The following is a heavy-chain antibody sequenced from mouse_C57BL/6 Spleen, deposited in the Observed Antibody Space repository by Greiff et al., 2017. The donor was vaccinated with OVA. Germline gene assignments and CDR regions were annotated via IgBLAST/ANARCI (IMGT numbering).Heavy chain of an antibody. Sequence: EVQLQQSGGGLVKPGGSLKLSCAASGFTFSSYAMSWVRQTPEKRLEWVATISDGGSYTYYPDNVKGRFTISRDNAKNNLYLQMSHLKSEDTAMYYCARDQGNYYGSSEWYFDVWGTGTTVTVSS. V-gene: IGHV5-4*01. J-gene: IGHJ1*03. CDR2: ISDGGSYT. CDR1: GFTFSSYA. CDR3: ARDQGNYYGSSEWYFDV. D-gene: IGHD1-1*01.